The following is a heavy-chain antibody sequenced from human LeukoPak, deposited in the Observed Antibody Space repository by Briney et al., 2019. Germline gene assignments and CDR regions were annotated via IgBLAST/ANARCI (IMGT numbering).Heavy chain of an antibody. Sequence: ASVKVSCKASGYTFTSYGISWVRQAPGQGLEWMGWISAYNGNTNYAQKLQGRVTMTTDTSTSTAYMELRSLRSDDTAVYYCARDPPTIYYYGSGSYQSFFDYWGQGTLVTVSS. J-gene: IGHJ4*02. D-gene: IGHD3-10*01. CDR2: ISAYNGNT. CDR1: GYTFTSYG. CDR3: ARDPPTIYYYGSGSYQSFFDY. V-gene: IGHV1-18*01.